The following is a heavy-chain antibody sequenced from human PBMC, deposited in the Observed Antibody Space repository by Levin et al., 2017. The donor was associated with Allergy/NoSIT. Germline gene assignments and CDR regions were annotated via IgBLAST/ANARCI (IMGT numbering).Heavy chain of an antibody. CDR1: GGSISSYF. CDR3: ARGDYGDYIGY. V-gene: IGHV4-4*07. J-gene: IGHJ4*02. CDR2: IYTSGNT. Sequence: SETLSLTCTVSGGSISSYFWSWIRQPAGKGLGWIGRIYTSGNTNYNPSLKSRVTMSVDTSKNQFSLKLSSVTAADTAVYYCARGDYGDYIGYWGQGTLVTVSS. D-gene: IGHD4-17*01.